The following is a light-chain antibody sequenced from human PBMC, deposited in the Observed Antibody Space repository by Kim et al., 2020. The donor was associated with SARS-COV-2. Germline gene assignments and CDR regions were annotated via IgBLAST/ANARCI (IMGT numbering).Light chain of an antibody. J-gene: IGKJ4*01. CDR1: QSVSSS. CDR2: GVF. V-gene: IGKV3-15*01. Sequence: EIVMTQSPATVSVSPGERATLSCRASQSVSSSLAWYQHKLGQPPRLLISGVFTRATGIPARFNGSGSGTEFTLTITSLQSEDFADYYCHQYSKWPLTFGGGTKVDIK. CDR3: HQYSKWPLT.